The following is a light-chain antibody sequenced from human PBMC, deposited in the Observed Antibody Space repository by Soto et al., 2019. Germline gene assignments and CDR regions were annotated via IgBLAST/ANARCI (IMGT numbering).Light chain of an antibody. Sequence: QSALTQPPSASGSPGQTVTISCTGTSRNVGAYNFVSWYQHHPGKAPKLLIYEDTKRPSGVPDRFSASKSGNTASLTVPGLEVDDDGHYYCISRGGRPLGVFGGGTKLTVL. CDR2: EDT. CDR3: ISRGGRPLGV. J-gene: IGLJ3*02. CDR1: SRNVGAYNF. V-gene: IGLV2-8*01.